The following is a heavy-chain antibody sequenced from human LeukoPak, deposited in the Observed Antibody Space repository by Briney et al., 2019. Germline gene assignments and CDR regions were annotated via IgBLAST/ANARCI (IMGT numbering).Heavy chain of an antibody. CDR2: IFYSGST. CDR3: ARRNFGVVEYYFDY. J-gene: IGHJ4*01. CDR1: GGSISSSNYY. V-gene: IGHV4-39*01. Sequence: PSETLSLTCTVSGGSISSSNYYWGWIRQPPGKGLEWIGSIFYSGSTYYNPSLESRVTMSVDTSKNQFSLKLSSVTAADTAVYYCARRNFGVVEYYFDYWGQGTLVTVSS. D-gene: IGHD3-3*01.